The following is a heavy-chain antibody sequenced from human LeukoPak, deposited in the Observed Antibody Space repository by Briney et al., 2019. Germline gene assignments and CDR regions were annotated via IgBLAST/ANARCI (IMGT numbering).Heavy chain of an antibody. J-gene: IGHJ4*02. CDR2: IIPILNIT. Sequence: SVKVSFKASGGSFSNYVITWVRQAPGQGLEWMGRIIPILNITNYAQKFQGRVTITADKSTNTAYMELSSLRSEDTAIFYCARSFTGDYFDFWGQGTPVTVSS. V-gene: IGHV1-69*04. CDR3: ARSFTGDYFDF. D-gene: IGHD7-27*01. CDR1: GGSFSNYV.